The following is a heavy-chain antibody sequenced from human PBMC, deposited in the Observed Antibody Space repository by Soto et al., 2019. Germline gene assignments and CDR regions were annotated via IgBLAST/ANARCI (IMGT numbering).Heavy chain of an antibody. V-gene: IGHV4-59*01. Sequence: SETLSLTCTVSCASISSYYWSWIRQSPGKGLEWIGYISYSGGTNYNPSLRGRVTISLDTSKNQFSLKLNSLTAEDTAMYYCARGERLGFDYCGQGTLVTVSS. CDR1: CASISSYY. CDR3: ARGERLGFDY. J-gene: IGHJ4*02. CDR2: ISYSGGT. D-gene: IGHD6-19*01.